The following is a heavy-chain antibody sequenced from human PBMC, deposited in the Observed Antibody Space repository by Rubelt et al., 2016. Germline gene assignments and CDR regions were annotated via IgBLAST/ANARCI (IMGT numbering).Heavy chain of an antibody. CDR1: GFTVSSNY. CDR2: IYSGGST. V-gene: IGHV3-66*02. J-gene: IGHJ6*03. CDR3: AKEWAVAGYYYYYMDV. Sequence: EVQLVESGGGLVQPGGSLRLSCAASGFTVSSNYMSWVRQAPGKGLEWVSVIYSGGSTYYADSVKGRFTISRDNSKNTLYLQMNSLRAEDTAVYYCAKEWAVAGYYYYYMDVWGKGTTVTVSS. D-gene: IGHD6-19*01.